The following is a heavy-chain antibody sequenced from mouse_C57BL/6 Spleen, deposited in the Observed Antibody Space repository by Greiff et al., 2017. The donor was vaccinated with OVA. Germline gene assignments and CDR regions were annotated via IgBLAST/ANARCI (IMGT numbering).Heavy chain of an antibody. Sequence: VQLKESGPELVKPGASVKISCKASGYSFTDYNMDWVKQSNGKSLEWIGVINPNYGTTSYNQKFKGKATLTVDQSSSTAYMQLNSLKSEDSAVYYCATTVVATRGLDYWGQGTSVTVSS. CDR1: GYSFTDYN. D-gene: IGHD1-1*01. V-gene: IGHV1-39*01. CDR2: INPNYGTT. CDR3: ATTVVATRGLDY. J-gene: IGHJ4*01.